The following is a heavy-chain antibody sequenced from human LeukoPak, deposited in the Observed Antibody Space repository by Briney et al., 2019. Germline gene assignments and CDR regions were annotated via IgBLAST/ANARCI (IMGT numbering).Heavy chain of an antibody. Sequence: SETLSLTCTVSSGSISSGDYYWSWIRQPPGKGLEWIGYIYYSGSTYYNPSLKSRVTISVDTSKNQFSLKLSSVTAADTAVYYCARAGRDYVWGSYRLNYFDYWGQGTLVTVSS. J-gene: IGHJ4*02. CDR1: SGSISSGDYY. CDR3: ARAGRDYVWGSYRLNYFDY. D-gene: IGHD3-16*02. CDR2: IYYSGST. V-gene: IGHV4-30-4*08.